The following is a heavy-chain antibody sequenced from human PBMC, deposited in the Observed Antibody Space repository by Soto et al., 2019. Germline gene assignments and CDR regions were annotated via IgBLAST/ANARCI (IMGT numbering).Heavy chain of an antibody. CDR3: ATIGVSGYLAV. CDR2: ISHSGIT. J-gene: IGHJ6*02. CDR1: GADINSGGFT. Sequence: SETLSLTCSVSGADINSGGFTWTWIRQHAGKGLELLCYISHSGITDYNPSLKSRLSISGDTSKNHFSLTLTSVTAADAAVYYCATIGVSGYLAVWGQGTTVTVSS. D-gene: IGHD3-16*02. V-gene: IGHV4-31*03.